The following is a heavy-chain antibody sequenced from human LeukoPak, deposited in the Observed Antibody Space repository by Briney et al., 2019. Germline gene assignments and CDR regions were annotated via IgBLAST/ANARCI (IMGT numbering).Heavy chain of an antibody. Sequence: PGGSLRLSCAASGFTFSSYGMHWVRQAPGKGLEWVALIWYDGSNKYYADSVKGRFTISRDNSKNTLYLQMNSLRAEDTAVYYCARGRGGFYGEVDYWGQGTLVTVSS. D-gene: IGHD4-17*01. V-gene: IGHV3-33*01. CDR2: IWYDGSNK. J-gene: IGHJ4*02. CDR3: ARGRGGFYGEVDY. CDR1: GFTFSSYG.